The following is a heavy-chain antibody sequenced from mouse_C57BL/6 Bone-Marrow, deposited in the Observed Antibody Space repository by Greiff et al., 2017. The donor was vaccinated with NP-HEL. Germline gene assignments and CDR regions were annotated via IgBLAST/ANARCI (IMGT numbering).Heavy chain of an antibody. Sequence: EVQLQESGPGLVKPSHSLSLTCSVTGYSITSGYYWNWIRQFPGNKLEWMGYISYDGSNNYNPSLKNRISITRDTSKNQFFLKLNSVTTEDTATYYCARRHPFYYGHSMDYWGQGTSVTVSS. CDR2: ISYDGSN. CDR3: ARRHPFYYGHSMDY. J-gene: IGHJ4*01. CDR1: GYSITSGYY. D-gene: IGHD2-1*01. V-gene: IGHV3-6*01.